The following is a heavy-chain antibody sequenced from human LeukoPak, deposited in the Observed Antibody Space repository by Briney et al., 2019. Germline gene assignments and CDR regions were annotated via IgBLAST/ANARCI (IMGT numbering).Heavy chain of an antibody. CDR3: ARVPAGVIGMKDAFDI. V-gene: IGHV3-30*02. Sequence: GGSLRLSCAASGFTFSSYGMHWVRQAPGKGLEWVAFIRYDGSNKYYADSVKGRFTISRDNSKNTLYLHVNSLRAEDTAVYYCARVPAGVIGMKDAFDIWGQGTMVTVSS. D-gene: IGHD3-16*02. CDR1: GFTFSSYG. J-gene: IGHJ3*02. CDR2: IRYDGSNK.